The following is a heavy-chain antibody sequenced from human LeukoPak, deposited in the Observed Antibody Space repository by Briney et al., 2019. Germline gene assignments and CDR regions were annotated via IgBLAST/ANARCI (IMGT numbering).Heavy chain of an antibody. CDR3: ARADCSSSTCYLRRSWFDP. CDR2: NSTSSRYI. D-gene: IGHD2-2*01. V-gene: IGHV3-21*01. J-gene: IGHJ5*02. Sequence: PGGTLRLFCAASGFTLSNYDMNWVRQAAGKGLEWVSSNSTSSRYIYYKDSVRGRSTISRDDAKNSLYLEMTSLRAEDTAVYYCARADCSSSTCYLRRSWFDPWGQGTLVTVSS. CDR1: GFTLSNYD.